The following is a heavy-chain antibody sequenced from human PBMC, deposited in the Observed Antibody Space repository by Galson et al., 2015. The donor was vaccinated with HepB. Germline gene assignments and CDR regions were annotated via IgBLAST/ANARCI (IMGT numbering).Heavy chain of an antibody. Sequence: SLRLSCAASGFTFSSYGMHWVRQAPGKGLEWVAVISYDGSNKYYADSVKGRFTISRDNSKNTLYLQMNSLRAEDTAVYYCAKDPQGNYYDSSGLPADWGQGTLVTVSS. CDR2: ISYDGSNK. J-gene: IGHJ4*02. D-gene: IGHD3-22*01. V-gene: IGHV3-30*18. CDR1: GFTFSSYG. CDR3: AKDPQGNYYDSSGLPAD.